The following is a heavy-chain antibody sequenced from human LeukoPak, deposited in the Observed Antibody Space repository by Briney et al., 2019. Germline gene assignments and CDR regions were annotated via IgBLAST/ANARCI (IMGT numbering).Heavy chain of an antibody. V-gene: IGHV4-39*01. CDR1: GGSISSSSYY. D-gene: IGHD6-6*01. J-gene: IGHJ6*02. CDR3: ARHAYSSSSARYYGMDV. CDR2: IYYSGST. Sequence: ASETLSLTCTVSGGSISSSSYYWGWIRQPPGKGLEWIGSIYYSGSTYYNPSLKSRVTISVDTSKNQFSLKLSSVTAADTAVYYCARHAYSSSSARYYGMDVWGQGTTVTVPS.